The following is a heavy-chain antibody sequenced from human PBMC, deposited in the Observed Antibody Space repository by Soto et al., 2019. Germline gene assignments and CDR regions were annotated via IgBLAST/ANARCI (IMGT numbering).Heavy chain of an antibody. D-gene: IGHD1-1*01. J-gene: IGHJ4*02. Sequence: QVQLVQSGAEVKKPGASVKVSCKASGYTFITYDINWVRQAPRQGLEWMGWMNPYNGNAGYAQKFQGRVTMTRNTSISTAYMELTSLKSNDTAVYFCARRKERSGPHYFDSWGQGTLVTVSS. CDR2: MNPYNGNA. CDR1: GYTFITYD. CDR3: ARRKERSGPHYFDS. V-gene: IGHV1-8*01.